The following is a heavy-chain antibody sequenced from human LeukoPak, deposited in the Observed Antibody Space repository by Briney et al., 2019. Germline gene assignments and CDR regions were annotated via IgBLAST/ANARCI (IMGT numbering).Heavy chain of an antibody. Sequence: GGSLRLSCAASGFTFSSYSMNWVRQAPGKGLEWVSVIYSGGSTFYADSVKGRFTISRDNSKNTLYLQMNSLRAEDTAVYYCAKRNTMVRGGPCFDYWGQGILVAVSS. CDR3: AKRNTMVRGGPCFDY. V-gene: IGHV3-53*01. J-gene: IGHJ4*02. CDR1: GFTFSSYS. D-gene: IGHD3-10*01. CDR2: IYSGGST.